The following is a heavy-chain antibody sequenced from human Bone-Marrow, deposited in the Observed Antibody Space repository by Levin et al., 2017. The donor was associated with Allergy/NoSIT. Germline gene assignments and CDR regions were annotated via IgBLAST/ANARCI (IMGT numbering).Heavy chain of an antibody. Sequence: GGSLRLSCAVSGFTFSNFWMHWVRQAPGKGLEWVANIKQDGSEKYYVDSVKGRFTISRDNAKNSLYLQMNSLRADDTALYYWGRAMTVWGQGTTVIVSS. CDR2: IKQDGSEK. CDR3: GRAMTV. V-gene: IGHV3-7*01. CDR1: GFTFSNFW. D-gene: IGHD2-2*01. J-gene: IGHJ6*02.